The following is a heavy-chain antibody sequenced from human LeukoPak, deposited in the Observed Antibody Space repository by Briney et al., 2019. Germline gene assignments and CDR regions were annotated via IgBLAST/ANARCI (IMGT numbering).Heavy chain of an antibody. Sequence: GRSLRLSCAASGFIFSSYAMHWVRQAPGKGLEWVAVISYDGSNKYYADSVKGRFTISRDNSKNTLYLQMNSLRAEDTAVYYCARDYLRGGDYGNWFDPWGQGTLVTVSS. D-gene: IGHD4-17*01. CDR3: ARDYLRGGDYGNWFDP. V-gene: IGHV3-30*04. CDR2: ISYDGSNK. CDR1: GFIFSSYA. J-gene: IGHJ5*02.